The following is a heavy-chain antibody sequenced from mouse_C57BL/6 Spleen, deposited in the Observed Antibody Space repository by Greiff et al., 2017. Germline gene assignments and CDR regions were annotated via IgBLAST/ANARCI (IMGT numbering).Heavy chain of an antibody. J-gene: IGHJ1*03. Sequence: EVQRVESGGGLVKPGGSLKLSCAASGFTFSDYGMHWVRQAPEKGLEWVAYISSGSSTNYYADTVQGRFTISRDNAKNTLFLQMTSLRSEDTAMYYCARTYYGSSRYFDVWGTGTTVTVSS. D-gene: IGHD1-1*01. V-gene: IGHV5-17*01. CDR3: ARTYYGSSRYFDV. CDR1: GFTFSDYG. CDR2: ISSGSSTN.